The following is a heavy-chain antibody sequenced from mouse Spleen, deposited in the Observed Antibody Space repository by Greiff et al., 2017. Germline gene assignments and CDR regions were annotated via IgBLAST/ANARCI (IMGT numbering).Heavy chain of an antibody. CDR2: IDPSDSYT. Sequence: QVHVKQPGAELVMPGASVKLSCKASGYTFTSYWMHWVKQRPGQGLEWIGEIDPSDSYTNYNQKFKGKATLTVDKSSSTAYMQLSSLTSEDSAVYYCARDPYYYGSRRDWYFDVWGAGTTVTVSS. CDR1: GYTFTSYW. D-gene: IGHD1-1*01. V-gene: IGHV1-69*01. CDR3: ARDPYYYGSRRDWYFDV. J-gene: IGHJ1*01.